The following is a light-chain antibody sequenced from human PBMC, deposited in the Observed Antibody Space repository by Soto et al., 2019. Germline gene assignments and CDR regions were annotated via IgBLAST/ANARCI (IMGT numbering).Light chain of an antibody. CDR1: QSVSID. CDR2: DAS. J-gene: IGKJ3*01. V-gene: IGKV3-11*01. CDR3: QHRHN. Sequence: EVVLTQSPATLSLSPGDRATLSSRASQSVSIDFAWYQQKPGQAPRLLIYDASSRATGIPARFSGSGSGTDFTLTISSLEPEDFAVYYCQHRHNFGPGTKVDI.